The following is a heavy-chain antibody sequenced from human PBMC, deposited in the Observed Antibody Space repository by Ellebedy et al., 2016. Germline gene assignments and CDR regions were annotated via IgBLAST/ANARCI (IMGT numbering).Heavy chain of an antibody. CDR3: ARDTRDGVGTSEAYYDL. CDR2: ISTYNGNT. D-gene: IGHD3-3*01. Sequence: ASVKVSCXASGYTFTSFGISWVRQAPGQGLVWMGWISTYNGNTNYAQKLQGRVTMTTDTPTSTAYMELRSLRFDDTAVYYCARDTRDGVGTSEAYYDLWGQGTLVTVS. J-gene: IGHJ4*02. V-gene: IGHV1-18*01. CDR1: GYTFTSFG.